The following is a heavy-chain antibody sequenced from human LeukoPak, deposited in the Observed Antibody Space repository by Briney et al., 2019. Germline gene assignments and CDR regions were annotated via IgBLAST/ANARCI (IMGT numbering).Heavy chain of an antibody. CDR2: ISGSGGST. V-gene: IGHV3-23*01. CDR1: GFTFSSYA. D-gene: IGHD3-10*01. J-gene: IGHJ4*02. CDR3: AKVKLHYGSGSYYTFDY. Sequence: GGSLRLSCAASGFTFSSYAMSWVRQAPGKGLEWVSAISGSGGSTYYADSVKGRFTISRDNSKNTLYLQMNSLRAEDTAVYYCAKVKLHYGSGSYYTFDYWGQGTLVTVSS.